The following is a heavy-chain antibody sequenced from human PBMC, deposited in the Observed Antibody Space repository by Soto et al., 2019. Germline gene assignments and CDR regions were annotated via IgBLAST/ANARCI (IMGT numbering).Heavy chain of an antibody. Sequence: AAVKVSCKASGYTFTGYYMHWVRQAPGQGLEWMGWINPNSGGTNYAQKFQGRVTMTRDTSISTAYMELSRLRSDDTAVYYCAREARSTRGAWFDPWGQGTLVTVSS. V-gene: IGHV1-2*02. CDR2: INPNSGGT. CDR3: AREARSTRGAWFDP. CDR1: GYTFTGYY. J-gene: IGHJ5*02. D-gene: IGHD1-26*01.